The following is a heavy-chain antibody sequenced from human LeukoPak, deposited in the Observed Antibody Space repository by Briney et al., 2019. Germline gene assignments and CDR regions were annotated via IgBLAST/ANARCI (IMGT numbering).Heavy chain of an antibody. V-gene: IGHV1-18*01. CDR2: ISAYNGNT. D-gene: IGHD5-18*01. Sequence: AASVKVSFKASGYTFTSYGISWVRQAPGQGLEWMGWISAYNGNTNYAQKLQGRVTMTTDTSTSTAYMELRSLRSDDTAVYYCARVDTAMVEYYFDYWGQGTLVTVSS. J-gene: IGHJ4*02. CDR1: GYTFTSYG. CDR3: ARVDTAMVEYYFDY.